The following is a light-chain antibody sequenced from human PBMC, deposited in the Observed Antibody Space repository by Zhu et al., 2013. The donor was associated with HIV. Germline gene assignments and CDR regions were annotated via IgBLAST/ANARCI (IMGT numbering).Light chain of an antibody. Sequence: SYVLTQPPSVSVAPGKTARITCGGNNIGSKSVHWYQQKPGQAPVLVVHHDTDRPSGIPARFSGSNSGNTATLTISRVEAGDEADYHCQVWDSSSDHVFGTGTKVTVL. V-gene: IGLV3-21*03. CDR1: NIGSKS. J-gene: IGLJ1*01. CDR3: QVWDSSSDHV. CDR2: HDT.